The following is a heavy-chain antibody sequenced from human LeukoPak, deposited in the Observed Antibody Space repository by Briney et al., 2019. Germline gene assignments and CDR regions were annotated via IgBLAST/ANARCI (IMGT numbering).Heavy chain of an antibody. CDR3: ARVPRIGRSLYSSGSNWFDP. J-gene: IGHJ5*02. CDR1: GGSISSGGYY. CDR2: IYYSGST. D-gene: IGHD6-19*01. Sequence: SETLSLTCTVSGGSISSGGYYWSWIRQHPGKGLEWIGYIYYSGSTYYNPSLKSRVTISVDTSKNQFSLKLSSVTAADTAVYYCARVPRIGRSLYSSGSNWFDPWGQGTLVTVSS. V-gene: IGHV4-31*03.